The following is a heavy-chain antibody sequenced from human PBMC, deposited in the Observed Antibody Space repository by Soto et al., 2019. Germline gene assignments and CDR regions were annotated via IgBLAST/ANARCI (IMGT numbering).Heavy chain of an antibody. V-gene: IGHV4-59*01. CDR1: GGSISSYY. CDR2: IYYSGST. CDR3: ARERLGGVYGMDV. Sequence: SETLSLTCTVSGGSISSYYWSWIRQPPGKGLEWIGYIYYSGSTNYNPSLKSRVTISVDTSKNQFSLKLSSVTAADTAVYYCARERLGGVYGMDVWGQGTTVTVSS. J-gene: IGHJ6*02. D-gene: IGHD5-12*01.